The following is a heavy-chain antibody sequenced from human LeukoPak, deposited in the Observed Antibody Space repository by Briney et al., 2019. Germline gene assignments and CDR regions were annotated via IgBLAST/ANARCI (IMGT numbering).Heavy chain of an antibody. CDR2: ISSSSSYI. J-gene: IGHJ4*02. Sequence: GGSLRLSCAASGFTFSSYSMNWVRQAPGKGLDGVSSISSSSSYIYYADSVKGRFTISRDNAKNSLYLQMNSLRAEDTAVYYCARGLTLIVGVTTRRDYWGQGTLVTVSS. CDR3: ARGLTLIVGVTTRRDY. CDR1: GFTFSSYS. V-gene: IGHV3-21*01. D-gene: IGHD1-26*01.